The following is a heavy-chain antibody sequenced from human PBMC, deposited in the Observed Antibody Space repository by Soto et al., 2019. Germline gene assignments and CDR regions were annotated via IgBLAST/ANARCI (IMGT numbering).Heavy chain of an antibody. CDR2: INHSGST. J-gene: IGHJ4*02. V-gene: IGHV4-34*01. CDR3: ARGRVGAVAGRGYYCDY. Sequence: SETLSLTCAVYGGSFSGYYWSWIRQPPGKGLEWIGEINHSGSTNYNPSIKSRVTISVDTSKNQFSLKLSSVIAADTAVYYCARGRVGAVAGRGYYCDYWGQGTLVTVS. CDR1: GGSFSGYY. D-gene: IGHD6-19*01.